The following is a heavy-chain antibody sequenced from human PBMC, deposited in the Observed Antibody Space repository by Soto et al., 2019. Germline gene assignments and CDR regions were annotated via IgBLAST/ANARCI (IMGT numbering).Heavy chain of an antibody. Sequence: SETLSLTCAVSGGSISSGGYSWSWIRQPPGKGLEWIGYIYHSGSTYYNPSLKCRVTISVDRSRNQFSLKLSSVTAADKAGYYCARVMVVFWSGYYPRANWFDPWGQGTLVTVSS. V-gene: IGHV4-30-2*01. CDR2: IYHSGST. J-gene: IGHJ5*02. CDR1: GGSISSGGYS. D-gene: IGHD3-3*01. CDR3: ARVMVVFWSGYYPRANWFDP.